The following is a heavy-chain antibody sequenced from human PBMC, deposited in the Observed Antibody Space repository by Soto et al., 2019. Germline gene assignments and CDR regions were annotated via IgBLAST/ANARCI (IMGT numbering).Heavy chain of an antibody. V-gene: IGHV1-69*01. D-gene: IGHD6-13*01. CDR1: GGTFSSYA. CDR2: IIPIFGTA. Sequence: QVQLVQSGAEVKKPGSSVKVSCKASGGTFSSYAISWVRQAPGQGLEWMGGIIPIFGTANYAQKFQGRVTIPADESTRTAYMELSSLRSEDTAVYYCATSAAAGTWYYYYGMDVWGQGTTVTVSS. CDR3: ATSAAAGTWYYYYGMDV. J-gene: IGHJ6*02.